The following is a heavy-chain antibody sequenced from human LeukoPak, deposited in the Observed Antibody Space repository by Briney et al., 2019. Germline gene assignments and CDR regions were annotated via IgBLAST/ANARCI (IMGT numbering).Heavy chain of an antibody. CDR1: GGSISSSSYY. D-gene: IGHD1-1*01. J-gene: IGHJ6*02. Sequence: ETSETLSLTCTVSGGSISSSSYYWGWIRQPPGKELGWIGSIYSGGSSYYNPSLKSRVTISVDTSNNQFSLKVNSVTAADTAVYYCARDAGHQLTRRNYYAMNVWGQGTTVTVSS. CDR3: ARDAGHQLTRRNYYAMNV. CDR2: IYSGGSS. V-gene: IGHV4-39*07.